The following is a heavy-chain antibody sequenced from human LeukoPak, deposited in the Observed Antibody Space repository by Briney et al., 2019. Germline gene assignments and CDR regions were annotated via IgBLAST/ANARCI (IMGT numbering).Heavy chain of an antibody. D-gene: IGHD5-24*01. V-gene: IGHV4-59*02. CDR3: ARAGGGYNLDY. Sequence: SETLSLTCSVSGGSVSSYYWSWIGQPPGKGLEWIGYIYDSGSTNYNPSLRSRVTMSQDTSKNQFSLKLSSVTAADTAVYYCARAGGGYNLDYWGQGTLVTVSS. CDR2: IYDSGST. CDR1: GGSVSSYY. J-gene: IGHJ4*02.